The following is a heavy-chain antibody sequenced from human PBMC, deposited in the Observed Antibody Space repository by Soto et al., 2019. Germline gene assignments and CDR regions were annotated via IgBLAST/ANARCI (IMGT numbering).Heavy chain of an antibody. CDR1: GFTFSSYA. J-gene: IGHJ6*02. D-gene: IGHD3-10*01. Sequence: QVQLVESGGGVVQPGRSLRLSCAASGFTFSSYAMHWVRQTPDKGLQWVAVVSYHGTKTFYADSVKGRFTISRDTSKSTLFLRMTRLGPEDTAVYYCTRASDHYGSGNYPQLGTDVWGQGTTVTVSS. V-gene: IGHV3-30*04. CDR3: TRASDHYGSGNYPQLGTDV. CDR2: VSYHGTKT.